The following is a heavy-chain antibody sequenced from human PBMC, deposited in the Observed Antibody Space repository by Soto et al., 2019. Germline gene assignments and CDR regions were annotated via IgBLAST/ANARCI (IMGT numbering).Heavy chain of an antibody. CDR2: INPSGGST. CDR3: AILEWMAGSYFDY. J-gene: IGHJ4*02. V-gene: IGHV1-46*01. D-gene: IGHD3-3*01. Sequence: ASVKGSCKASGYTLTSYYMHWVRQAPGQGLEWMGIINPSGGSTSYAQKFQGRVTMTRDTSTSTVYMELSSLRSEDTAVYYCAILEWMAGSYFDYWGQGTLVTVSS. CDR1: GYTLTSYY.